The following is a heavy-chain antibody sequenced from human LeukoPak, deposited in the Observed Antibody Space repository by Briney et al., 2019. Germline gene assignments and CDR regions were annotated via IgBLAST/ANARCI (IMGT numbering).Heavy chain of an antibody. CDR3: TRDRQSLPKIPGIAVAGYFDY. V-gene: IGHV3-49*03. CDR2: IRSKAYGGTT. Sequence: LSLTCAVYGGSFSGYYWSWFRQAPGKGLEWVGFIRSKAYGGTTEYAASVKGRFTISRDDSKSIAYLQMNSLKTEDTAVYYCTRDRQSLPKIPGIAVAGYFDYWGQGTLVTVSS. CDR1: GGSFSGYY. D-gene: IGHD6-19*01. J-gene: IGHJ4*02.